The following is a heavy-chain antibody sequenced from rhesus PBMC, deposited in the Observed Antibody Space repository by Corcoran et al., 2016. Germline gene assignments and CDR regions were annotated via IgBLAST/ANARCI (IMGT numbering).Heavy chain of an antibody. CDR1: GFPFCSYW. CDR2: ISSDGSRT. CDR3: TYFDY. J-gene: IGHJ4*01. Sequence: EVQLVESGGGLVQPGGSLILSCAASGFPFCSYWLSGVRPAPGKGVEWVSRISSDGSRTYYADSVKGRFTISRENAKNSLYLQMNSLRPEDTAVYYCTYFDYWGQGVLVTVSS. V-gene: IGHV3-119*01.